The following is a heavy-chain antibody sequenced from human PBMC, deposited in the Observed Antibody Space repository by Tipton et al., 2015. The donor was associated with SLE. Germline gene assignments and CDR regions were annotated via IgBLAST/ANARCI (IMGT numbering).Heavy chain of an antibody. CDR3: ARKNCSGGSCQRNWFDP. Sequence: TLSLTCTVSGGSISSSSYYWGWIHQPPGKGLEWIGEINHSGSTNYNPSLKSRVTISVDTSKNQFSLKLSSVTAADTAVYYCARKNCSGGSCQRNWFDPWGQGTLVTVSS. V-gene: IGHV4-39*07. J-gene: IGHJ5*02. CDR2: INHSGST. D-gene: IGHD2-15*01. CDR1: GGSISSSSYY.